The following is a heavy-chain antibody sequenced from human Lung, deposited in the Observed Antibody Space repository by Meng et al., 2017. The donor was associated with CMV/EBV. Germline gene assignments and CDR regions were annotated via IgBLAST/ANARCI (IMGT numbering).Heavy chain of an antibody. V-gene: IGHV2-70D*14. CDR2: IDWDDDK. CDR3: ARFQIGYVGAFDI. J-gene: IGHJ3*02. CDR1: GFSLSISGMR. Sequence: SGPTLVKPTQTLTLTCTFSGFSLSISGMRVSWIRQPPGQALEWLARIDWDDDKFYNTSLKTRLTVSKDTSANQVVFTMTNMDPVDTATYYCARFQIGYVGAFDIWGPGTMVTGSS. D-gene: IGHD5-12*01.